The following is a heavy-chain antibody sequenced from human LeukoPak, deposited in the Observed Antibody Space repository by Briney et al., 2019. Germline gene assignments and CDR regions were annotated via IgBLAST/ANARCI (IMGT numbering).Heavy chain of an antibody. Sequence: GGSLRLSCAASGFTFSSYSMNWVRQPPGKGLEWVSSISSSSSYIYYADSVKGRFTISRDNAKNSLYLQMNSLRAEDTAVYYCARGPIENIVVVVAATPLGYYFDYWGQGTLVTVSS. CDR3: ARGPIENIVVVVAATPLGYYFDY. CDR1: GFTFSSYS. V-gene: IGHV3-21*01. CDR2: ISSSSSYI. D-gene: IGHD2-15*01. J-gene: IGHJ4*02.